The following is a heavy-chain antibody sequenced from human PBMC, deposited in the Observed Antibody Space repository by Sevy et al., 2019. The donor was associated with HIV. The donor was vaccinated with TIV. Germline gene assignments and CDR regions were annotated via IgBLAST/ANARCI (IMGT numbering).Heavy chain of an antibody. V-gene: IGHV3-21*01. CDR1: GFTFSSYS. CDR3: ARDQELIDRYYYYGMDV. J-gene: IGHJ6*02. CDR2: ISSSSSYI. D-gene: IGHD6-13*01. Sequence: GGSLRLSCAASGFTFSSYSMNWVRQAPGKGLEWVSSISSSSSYIYYADSVKGRFTISRDNAKNSLYLQMNSLRAEDTAVYYCARDQELIDRYYYYGMDVWGQGTTVTVSS.